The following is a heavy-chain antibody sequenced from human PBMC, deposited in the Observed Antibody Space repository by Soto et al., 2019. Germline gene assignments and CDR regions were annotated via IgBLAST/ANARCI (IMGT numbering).Heavy chain of an antibody. Sequence: SETLSLTCTVSGGSMSRYYWTWMRQPPGKGREWIGNIHYTGSTNYNPSLKSRVTILLGTSTSQFSLKVSSVTAADTAVYYCARDLTISSTDGPLDPWGHGTLVTVSS. CDR3: ARDLTISSTDGPLDP. CDR1: GGSMSRYY. CDR2: IHYTGST. D-gene: IGHD1-1*01. J-gene: IGHJ5*02. V-gene: IGHV4-59*01.